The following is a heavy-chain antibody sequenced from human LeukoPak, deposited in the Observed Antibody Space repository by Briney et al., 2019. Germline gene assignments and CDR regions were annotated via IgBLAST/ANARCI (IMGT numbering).Heavy chain of an antibody. D-gene: IGHD3-3*02. Sequence: SETLSLTCGASGGSFSDYYWSWIRHPPGKGLEWIGEIIHSGATSSSPSLKSRVTISMDPSKNQFSLRLSSVTAADTAVYYCARGRFSVYYFDYWGQGSLVTVSS. CDR2: IIHSGAT. CDR3: ARGRFSVYYFDY. J-gene: IGHJ4*02. CDR1: GGSFSDYY. V-gene: IGHV4-34*01.